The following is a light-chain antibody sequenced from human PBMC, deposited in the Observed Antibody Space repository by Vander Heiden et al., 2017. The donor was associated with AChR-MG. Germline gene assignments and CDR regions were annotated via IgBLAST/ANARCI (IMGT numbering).Light chain of an antibody. CDR3: QQRSNWPGT. Sequence: EIVSTQSPATLSLSPGDGATLSCRASQSINRYLSWDQQKPGLAPRLLIYGASNRATGIPARFSGSGSGIDFTLSISPVEPEDFAVYYCQQRSNWPGTFGQGTKLEIK. J-gene: IGKJ2*01. CDR1: QSINRY. V-gene: IGKV3-11*01. CDR2: GAS.